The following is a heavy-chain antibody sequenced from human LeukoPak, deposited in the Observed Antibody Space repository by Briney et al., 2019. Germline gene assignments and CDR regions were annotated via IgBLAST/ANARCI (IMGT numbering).Heavy chain of an antibody. Sequence: GRSLRLSCAASGFTFSSYAMHWVRQAPGKGLEWVAVISYDGSNKYYADSVKGRFTISRDNSKNTLYLQMNSLRAEDTAVYYCAKRSGYDYYWFDPWGQGTLVTVSS. CDR3: AKRSGYDYYWFDP. J-gene: IGHJ5*02. V-gene: IGHV3-30-3*02. D-gene: IGHD5-12*01. CDR2: ISYDGSNK. CDR1: GFTFSSYA.